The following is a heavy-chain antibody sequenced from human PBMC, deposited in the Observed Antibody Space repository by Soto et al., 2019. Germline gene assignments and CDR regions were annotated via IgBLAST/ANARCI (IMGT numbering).Heavy chain of an antibody. D-gene: IGHD3-10*01. V-gene: IGHV1-46*01. CDR3: ARDYYGSGSYSHNWFDP. J-gene: IGHJ5*02. CDR1: GYTFTSYY. CDR2: INPSGGST. Sequence: ASVKVSCKASGYTFTSYYMHWVRQAPGQGLEWMGIINPSGGSTSYAQKFQGRVTMTRDTSTSTVYMELSSLRSEDTAVYYCARDYYGSGSYSHNWFDPWGQGTLVTVSS.